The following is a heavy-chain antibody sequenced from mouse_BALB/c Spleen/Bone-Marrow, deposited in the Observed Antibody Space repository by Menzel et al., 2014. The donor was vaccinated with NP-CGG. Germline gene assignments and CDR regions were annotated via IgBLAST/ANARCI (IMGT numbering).Heavy chain of an antibody. Sequence: VQLQQPGPELVKPGASVKVSCKASGYAFTSYNMYWVKQSHGKSLEWIGYIDPYTGGTFYNQKYKGKATLTVDKSSSTAYMHLNSLTSEDSAVYYCARNLGYGYFDYWGQGTTLTVSS. CDR1: GYAFTSYN. CDR2: IDPYTGGT. J-gene: IGHJ2*01. CDR3: ARNLGYGYFDY. D-gene: IGHD3-1*01. V-gene: IGHV1S135*01.